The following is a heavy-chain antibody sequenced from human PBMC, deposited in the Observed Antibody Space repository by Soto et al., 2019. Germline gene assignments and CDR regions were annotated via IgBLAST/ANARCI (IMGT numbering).Heavy chain of an antibody. CDR2: IYYSGST. V-gene: IGHV4-39*01. Sequence: KGLEWIGSIYYSGSTYYNPPLKSRVTISVDTSKNQFSLKLSSVTAADTAVYYCAIFVGMVWGELNYFQCWGQ. D-gene: IGHD3-10*01. J-gene: IGHJ4*02. CDR3: AIFVGMVWGELNYFQC.